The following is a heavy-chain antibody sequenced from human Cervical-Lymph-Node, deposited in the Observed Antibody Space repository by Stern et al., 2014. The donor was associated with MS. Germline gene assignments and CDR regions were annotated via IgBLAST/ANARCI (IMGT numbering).Heavy chain of an antibody. V-gene: IGHV4-4*02. CDR3: ARFRYFDWSPLDL. CDR1: GGSISTSNW. J-gene: IGHJ5*02. D-gene: IGHD3-9*01. CDR2: FSQSGNT. Sequence: QVQLQESGPGLVKPSGTLSLTCAVSGGSISTSNWWSWVRQPPGKGLEWIAIFSQSGNTNYTPSYRRRFTMTLDTSKNHFSLKLSSVTAADTAVYYCARFRYFDWSPLDLWGQGTLVIVSS.